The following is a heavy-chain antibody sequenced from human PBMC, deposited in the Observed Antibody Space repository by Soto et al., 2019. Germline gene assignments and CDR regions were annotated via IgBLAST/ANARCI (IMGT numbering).Heavy chain of an antibody. J-gene: IGHJ5*02. D-gene: IGHD3-3*01. CDR1: GFTFSSYW. V-gene: IGHV3-7*01. CDR2: IKQDGSEK. CDR3: ARIRFLEWLLYLRISWFDP. Sequence: GGSLRLSCAASGFTFSSYWMSWVRQAPGKGLEWVANIKQDGSEKYYVDSVKGRFTISRDNAKNSLYLQMNSLRAEDTAVYYCARIRFLEWLLYLRISWFDPWGQGTLVTVSS.